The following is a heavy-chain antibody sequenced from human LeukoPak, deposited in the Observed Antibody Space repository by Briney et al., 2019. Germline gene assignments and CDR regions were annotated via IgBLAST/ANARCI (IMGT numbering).Heavy chain of an antibody. D-gene: IGHD6-19*01. J-gene: IGHJ4*02. CDR1: GGSISTYY. V-gene: IGHV4-59*08. CDR3: ARHTYNSGWYYFDY. CDR2: IYFSGST. Sequence: SETLSLTCTVSGGSISTYYWNWIRQPPGKGLEWIGHIYFSGSTNYNPSLKSRVTISVDTSKKQFSLRLSSVTAADTAVYYCARHTYNSGWYYFDYWGQGTLVTVSS.